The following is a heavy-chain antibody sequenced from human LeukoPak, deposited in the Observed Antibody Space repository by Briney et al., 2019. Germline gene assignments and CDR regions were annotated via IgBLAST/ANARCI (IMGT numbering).Heavy chain of an antibody. CDR2: ISAYNGNT. Sequence: GASVKVSFKASGYTFTSYGISWVRQAPGQGLEWMEWISAYNGNTNYAQKLQGRVTMTTDTSTSTAYMELRSLRSDDTAVYYCARAKFNYEQWLVGGHWFDPWGQGTLVTVSS. J-gene: IGHJ5*02. CDR1: GYTFTSYG. V-gene: IGHV1-18*01. CDR3: ARAKFNYEQWLVGGHWFDP. D-gene: IGHD6-19*01.